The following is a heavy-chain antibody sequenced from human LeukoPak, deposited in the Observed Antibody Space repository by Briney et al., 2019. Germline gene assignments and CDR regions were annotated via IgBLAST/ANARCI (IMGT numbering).Heavy chain of an antibody. CDR1: GFPFSSYC. D-gene: IGHD3-10*01. J-gene: IGHJ6*02. Sequence: GGSESLLRAASGFPFSSYCMNWVRQAPGKGLEWVSYISSSSSTIYYADSVKGRFTISRDNGKNSLYLQMHSLRDEDTAVYYCARVRGSGGHYYNYGMTVWGQETTVTVSS. CDR2: ISSSSSTI. CDR3: ARVRGSGGHYYNYGMTV. V-gene: IGHV3-48*02.